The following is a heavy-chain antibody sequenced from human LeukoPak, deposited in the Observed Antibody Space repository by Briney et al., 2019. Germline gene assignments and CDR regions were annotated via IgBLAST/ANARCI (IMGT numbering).Heavy chain of an antibody. CDR1: GGSFSSYA. J-gene: IGHJ5*02. Sequence: SVTVSYTASGGSFSSYAISWVRQPPGQGMEWVGGIIPILGIAHYAQKFQGRVTITADKSTSTAYMELSSLRSEDTAVYYCARVQTYVSNWFDPWGQGALVTVCS. CDR2: IIPILGIA. V-gene: IGHV1-69*10. CDR3: ARVQTYVSNWFDP. D-gene: IGHD3-16*01.